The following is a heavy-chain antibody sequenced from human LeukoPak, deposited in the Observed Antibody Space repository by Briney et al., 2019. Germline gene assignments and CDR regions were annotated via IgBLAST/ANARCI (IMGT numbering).Heavy chain of an antibody. CDR1: GFTFSSYA. D-gene: IGHD3-3*01. J-gene: IGHJ5*02. Sequence: GGSLRLSCAASGFTFSSYAMRWVRQAPGKGLEWVSGISGSGGSTSYADSVKGRFTVSRDNSKNTLYLQMISLRAEDTALYYXXXXXXYDFWSGFDPWGQGTLVIVSS. CDR3: XXXXXYDFWSGFDP. V-gene: IGHV3-23*01. CDR2: ISGSGGST.